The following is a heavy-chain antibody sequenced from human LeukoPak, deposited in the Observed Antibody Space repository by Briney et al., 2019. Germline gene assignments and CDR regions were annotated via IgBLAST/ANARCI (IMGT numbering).Heavy chain of an antibody. CDR2: ASYDGSNK. Sequence: GGSLRLSCAASGFTFSTYSIHWVRQAPGKGLEWVAMASYDGSNKYYADSVKGRFTISRDNSENSVYLQINSLSADDAAVYYCAKYRAPVGFDLWGQGTLVTVSS. J-gene: IGHJ4*02. V-gene: IGHV3-30-3*02. CDR3: AKYRAPVGFDL. CDR1: GFTFSTYS. D-gene: IGHD1-14*01.